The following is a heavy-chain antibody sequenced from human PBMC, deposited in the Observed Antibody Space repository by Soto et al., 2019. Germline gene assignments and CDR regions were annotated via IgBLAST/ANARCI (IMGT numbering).Heavy chain of an antibody. CDR1: GGTDGTYS. CDR3: ARRPMAVTWFDP. CDR2: IIPILSTT. Sequence: QVQLVQSGAEMKEPGSSVMVSCKFSGGTDGTYSITWLRQAPGQGLEWMGSIIPILSTTNHPQRFQGRPTITAAESTGTAYLELRSLKSDDTAVYYCARRPMAVTWFDPWGQGTLVTVSS. V-gene: IGHV1-69*08. D-gene: IGHD6-19*01. J-gene: IGHJ5*02.